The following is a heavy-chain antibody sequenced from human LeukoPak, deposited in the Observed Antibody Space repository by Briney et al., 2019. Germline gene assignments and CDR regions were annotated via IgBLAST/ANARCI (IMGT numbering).Heavy chain of an antibody. V-gene: IGHV3-21*01. Sequence: GGSLRLSCAASGFTFSSYWMSWVRQAPGKGLEWVSSISSSSSYIYYADSVKGRFTISRDNAKNSLYLQMNSLRAEDTAVYYCARDRGSGYYGIRDAFDIWGQGTMVTVSS. D-gene: IGHD3-22*01. J-gene: IGHJ3*02. CDR2: ISSSSSYI. CDR1: GFTFSSYW. CDR3: ARDRGSGYYGIRDAFDI.